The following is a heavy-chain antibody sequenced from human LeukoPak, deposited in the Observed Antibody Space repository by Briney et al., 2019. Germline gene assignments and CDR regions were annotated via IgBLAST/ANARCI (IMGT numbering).Heavy chain of an antibody. CDR3: ARGPMARHAFDF. D-gene: IGHD3-10*01. Sequence: SQTLSLTCSVSGGSISGGNYYWSWIRQPAGKGLEWIGRIYTTGYTNYKPSLKNRITISLDTSENRFSLKLTSVTAADTALYYCARGPMARHAFDFWGQGTMVTVSS. J-gene: IGHJ3*01. CDR1: GGSISGGNYY. CDR2: IYTTGYT. V-gene: IGHV4-61*02.